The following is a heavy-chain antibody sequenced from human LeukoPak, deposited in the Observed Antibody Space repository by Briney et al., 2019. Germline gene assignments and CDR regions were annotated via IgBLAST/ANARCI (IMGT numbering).Heavy chain of an antibody. Sequence: PSETLSLTCTVSGGSISSSSYYWGWIRQPPGKGLEWIGSIYYSGSTYYNPSLKSRVTISVDTSKNQFSLKLSSVTAADTAVYYCARRGRHYDFWSCYYKRKGYFDYWGQGTLVTVSS. J-gene: IGHJ4*02. V-gene: IGHV4-39*01. CDR2: IYYSGST. D-gene: IGHD3-3*01. CDR1: GGSISSSSYY. CDR3: ARRGRHYDFWSCYYKRKGYFDY.